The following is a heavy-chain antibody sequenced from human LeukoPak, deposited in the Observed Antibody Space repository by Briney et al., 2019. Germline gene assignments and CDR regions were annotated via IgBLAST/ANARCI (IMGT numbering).Heavy chain of an antibody. CDR3: ARDEVGSSSWSVLGY. CDR2: IKQDGSEK. J-gene: IGHJ4*02. D-gene: IGHD6-13*01. V-gene: IGHV3-7*01. CDR1: GFTFSSYW. Sequence: PGGSLRLSCAASGFTFSSYWMSWVRQAPGKGLEWVANIKQDGSEKYYVDSVKGRFTISRGNAKNSLYLQMNSLRAEDTAVYYCARDEVGSSSWSVLGYWGQGTLVTVSS.